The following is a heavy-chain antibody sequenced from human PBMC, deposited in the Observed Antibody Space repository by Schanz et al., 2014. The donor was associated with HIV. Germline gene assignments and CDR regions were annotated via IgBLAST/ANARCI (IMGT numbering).Heavy chain of an antibody. CDR2: INPSGGST. CDR1: GYTFTSYD. Sequence: QVQLVQSGAEVKKPGASVKVSCKASGYTFTSYDINWVRQATGQGLEWMGIINPSGGSTSYAQKLQGRVTMSTDTSTNTAYMELRNLRSDDTAVYYCARVNKDIGGYYFDYWGQGTLVTVSS. V-gene: IGHV1-46*01. J-gene: IGHJ4*02. CDR3: ARVNKDIGGYYFDY. D-gene: IGHD2-15*01.